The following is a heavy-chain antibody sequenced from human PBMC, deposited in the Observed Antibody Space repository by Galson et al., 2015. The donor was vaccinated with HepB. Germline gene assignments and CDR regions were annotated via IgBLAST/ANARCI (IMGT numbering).Heavy chain of an antibody. Sequence: SLRLSCAASGFTFSSYAMIWVRQAPGKGLEWVSTISGSGGSTYYADSVKGRFTISRDNSKNTLYLQMNSLRAEDTAVYYCTTTKGSYSSGWYGGFDPWGQGTLVTVSS. J-gene: IGHJ5*02. CDR1: GFTFSSYA. CDR3: TTTKGSYSSGWYGGFDP. V-gene: IGHV3-23*01. CDR2: ISGSGGST. D-gene: IGHD6-19*01.